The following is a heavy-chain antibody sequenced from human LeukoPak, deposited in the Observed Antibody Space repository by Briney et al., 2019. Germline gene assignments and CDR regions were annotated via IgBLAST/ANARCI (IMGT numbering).Heavy chain of an antibody. Sequence: SVTLSPTCTVSGGSISSSRYYWGWIRQPPGKGLERIGSIHYSGSTYYNPSLKSRVTVSVDTSENQFSLKLSSVAAADTAVYFCVRTRLSDHIVPAAERADDACDMWGQGTMVTVSS. CDR2: IHYSGST. J-gene: IGHJ3*02. CDR3: VRTRLSDHIVPAAERADDACDM. CDR1: GGSISSSRYY. D-gene: IGHD2-2*01. V-gene: IGHV4-39*07.